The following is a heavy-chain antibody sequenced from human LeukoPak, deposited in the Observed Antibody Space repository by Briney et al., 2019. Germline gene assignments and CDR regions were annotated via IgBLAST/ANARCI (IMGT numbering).Heavy chain of an antibody. V-gene: IGHV4-59*01. J-gene: IGHJ4*02. CDR2: IFYSGST. Sequence: SETLSLTCTVSGGSIRSYYWSWIRQPPGKGLEWIGFIFYSGSTNYNPSLKSRVTISVDTSKNQFSLKLSSVTAADTAVYYCARDKGHFDVDYWGQGTLVTVSS. D-gene: IGHD3-9*01. CDR3: ARDKGHFDVDY. CDR1: GGSIRSYY.